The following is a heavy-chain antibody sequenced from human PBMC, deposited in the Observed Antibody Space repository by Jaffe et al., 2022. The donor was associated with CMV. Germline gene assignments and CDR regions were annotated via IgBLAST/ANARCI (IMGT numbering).Heavy chain of an antibody. D-gene: IGHD4-17*01. V-gene: IGHV1-3*01. Sequence: QVQLVQSGAEVKKPGASVKVSCKASGYTFTSYAMHWVRQAPGQRLEWMGWINAGNGNTKYSQKFQGRVTITRDTSASTAYMELSSLRSEDTAVYYCAREGFHYGGNSGAFDIWGQGTMVTVSS. CDR1: GYTFTSYA. J-gene: IGHJ3*02. CDR2: INAGNGNT. CDR3: AREGFHYGGNSGAFDI.